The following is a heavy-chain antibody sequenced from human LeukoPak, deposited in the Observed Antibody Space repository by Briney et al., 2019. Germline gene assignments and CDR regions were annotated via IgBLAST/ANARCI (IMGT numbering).Heavy chain of an antibody. V-gene: IGHV4-38-2*01. J-gene: IGHJ1*01. CDR2: IYHSGST. CDR3: ALMYYYDSSGYYPEYFQH. D-gene: IGHD3-22*01. CDR1: GYSISSGYY. Sequence: PSETLSLTCAVSGYSISSGYYWGWIRQPPGKGLEWIGSIYHSGSTYYNPSLKSRVTISVDTSKNQFSLKLSSVTAADTAVYYCALMYYYDSSGYYPEYFQHWGQGTLVTVSS.